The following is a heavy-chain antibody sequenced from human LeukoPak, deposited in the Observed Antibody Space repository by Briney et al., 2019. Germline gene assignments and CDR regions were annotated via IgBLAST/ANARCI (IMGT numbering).Heavy chain of an antibody. J-gene: IGHJ4*02. CDR3: AKTTAGNSSGRNPGWPVDY. CDR2: VSGSGGIT. D-gene: IGHD6-19*01. Sequence: GGSLRLSCAASGFTFNSYAMTWVRQAPGKGLEWVSHVSGSGGITYYADSVKGRFTIFRDNSKNTLYLQMNSLRAEDTAVYYCAKTTAGNSSGRNPGWPVDYWGQETLVTVSS. CDR1: GFTFNSYA. V-gene: IGHV3-23*01.